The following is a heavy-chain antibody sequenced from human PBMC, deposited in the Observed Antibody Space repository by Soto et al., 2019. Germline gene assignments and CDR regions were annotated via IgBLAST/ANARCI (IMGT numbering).Heavy chain of an antibody. V-gene: IGHV3-33*08. Sequence: GGSLRLSCAASGFTFSSYGMHWVRQAPGKGLEWVAVIWYDGSNKYYADSVKGRFTISRDNSKNTLYLQMNSLRAEDTAVYYCARDEGVHDILTGYYYYYGMDVWGQGTTVTVSS. J-gene: IGHJ6*02. CDR2: IWYDGSNK. D-gene: IGHD3-9*01. CDR1: GFTFSSYG. CDR3: ARDEGVHDILTGYYYYYGMDV.